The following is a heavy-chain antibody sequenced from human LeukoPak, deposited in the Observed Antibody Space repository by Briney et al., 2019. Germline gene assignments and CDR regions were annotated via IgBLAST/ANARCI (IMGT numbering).Heavy chain of an antibody. CDR3: ARLGPDYYGSGAGAFDI. Sequence: SETLSLTCTVTGGSISGYHWSWIRQSPGHALEFIGQISTSGRTNYNPSLKSRVTISVDTSKNQFSLKLSSVTAADTAVYYCARLGPDYYGSGAGAFDIWGQGTMVTVSS. CDR1: GGSISGYH. V-gene: IGHV4-4*09. J-gene: IGHJ3*02. D-gene: IGHD3-10*01. CDR2: ISTSGRT.